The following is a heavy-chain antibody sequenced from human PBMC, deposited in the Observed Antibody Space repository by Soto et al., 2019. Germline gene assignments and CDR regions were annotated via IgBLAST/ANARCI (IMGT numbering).Heavy chain of an antibody. CDR2: ISAYNGNT. Sequence: ASVKVSCKASGYSFDDYGISWVRQVPGQGLEWMGWISAYNGNTNFAQRFQGRVTLTTDTSTSTAYMEVRSLRSDDTAVYFCGRTESAFFSNNMRCMDFCDKGLMGTVST. D-gene: IGHD4-4*01. CDR1: GYSFDDYG. V-gene: IGHV1-18*01. CDR3: GRTESAFFSNNMRCMDF. J-gene: IGHJ6*04.